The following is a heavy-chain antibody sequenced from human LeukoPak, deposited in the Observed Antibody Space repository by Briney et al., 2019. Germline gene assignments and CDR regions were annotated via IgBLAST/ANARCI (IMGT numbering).Heavy chain of an antibody. CDR1: GGSISSSNW. CDR2: IYHSGST. CDR3: ARDAIPDDYGDYGTDY. J-gene: IGHJ4*02. D-gene: IGHD4-17*01. Sequence: KTSETLSLTCAVSGGSISSSNWWSWVRQPPGKGLEWIGEIYHSGSTNYNPSLKSRVTISVDKSKNQFSLKLSSVTAADTAVYYCARDAIPDDYGDYGTDYWGQGTLVTVSS. V-gene: IGHV4-4*02.